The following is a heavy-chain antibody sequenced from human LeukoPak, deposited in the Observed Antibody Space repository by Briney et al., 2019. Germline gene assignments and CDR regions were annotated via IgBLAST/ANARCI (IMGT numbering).Heavy chain of an antibody. CDR3: ASGGRGYNSSYRVGDYYYYMDV. V-gene: IGHV1-69*05. J-gene: IGHJ6*03. Sequence: GASVKVSCKASGGTFSSYAISWVRQAPGQGLEWMEGIIPIFGTANYAQKFQGRVTITTDESTSTAYMELSSLRSENTAVYYCASGGRGYNSSYRVGDYYYYMDVWGKGTTVTVSS. D-gene: IGHD5-24*01. CDR2: IIPIFGTA. CDR1: GGTFSSYA.